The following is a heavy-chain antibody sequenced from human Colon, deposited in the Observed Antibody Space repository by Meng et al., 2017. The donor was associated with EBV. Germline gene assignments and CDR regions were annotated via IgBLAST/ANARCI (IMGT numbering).Heavy chain of an antibody. Sequence: HLQHPCSELVYPSHPPSLPCVVSGGSISRGVYSWTWIRQPPGKGLEWIGHIFHSGSTYSNPSLKSRVTISVDRSKNQFSLRLSSVTAADTAVYYCAREAQQSGYFDPWGPGTLVTVSS. D-gene: IGHD6-13*01. CDR3: AREAQQSGYFDP. CDR1: GGSISRGVYS. V-gene: IGHV4-30-2*01. J-gene: IGHJ4*02. CDR2: IFHSGST.